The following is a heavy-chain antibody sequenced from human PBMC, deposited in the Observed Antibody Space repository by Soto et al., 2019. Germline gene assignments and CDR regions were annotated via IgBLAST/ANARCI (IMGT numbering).Heavy chain of an antibody. J-gene: IGHJ4*02. V-gene: IGHV1-46*01. D-gene: IGHD3-22*01. CDR2: INPSGGST. CDR3: GRYYYKYYDSSGYYRSPAY. CDR1: GYTFTSYY. Sequence: ASVKVSCKASGYTFTSYYMHWVRQAPGQGLEWMGIINPSGGSTSYAQKIQGRVTMTRDTSTSTVYMELSSLRSEDTAVYYCGRYYYKYYDSSGYYRSPAYWGQGTLVTVSS.